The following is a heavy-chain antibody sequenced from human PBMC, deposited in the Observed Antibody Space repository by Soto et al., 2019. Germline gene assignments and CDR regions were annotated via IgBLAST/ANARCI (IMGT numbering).Heavy chain of an antibody. CDR1: GGSISSYY. J-gene: IGHJ4*02. V-gene: IGHV4-59*01. D-gene: IGHD2-2*01. CDR2: IYYSGST. Sequence: ETLSLTCTVSGGSISSYYWSWIRQPPGKGLEWIGYIYYSGSTNYNPSLKSRVTISVDTSKNQFSLKLSSVTAADTAVYYCARGGARIVVVPAAMACFDYWGQGTLVTVSS. CDR3: ARGGARIVVVPAAMACFDY.